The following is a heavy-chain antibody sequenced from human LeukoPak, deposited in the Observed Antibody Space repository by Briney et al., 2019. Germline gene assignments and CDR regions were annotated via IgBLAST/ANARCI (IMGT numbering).Heavy chain of an antibody. CDR3: VHLSSSRTSSRYFDY. V-gene: IGHV2-5*02. CDR2: VYWDDDK. CDR1: GFSLRTGGVA. D-gene: IGHD6-6*01. J-gene: IGHJ4*02. Sequence: ESGPTLVKPTETLTLTCTFSGFSLRTGGVAVGWVRQPPGKALEWLALVYWDDDKRYSPFLTSRLTITKDTSKNQVVLTVTNMDPVDTATYYCVHLSSSRTSSRYFDYWGQGTLVTVSS.